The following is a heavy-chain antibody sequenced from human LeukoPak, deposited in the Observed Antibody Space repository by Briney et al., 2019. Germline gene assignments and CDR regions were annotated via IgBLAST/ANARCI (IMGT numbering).Heavy chain of an antibody. CDR3: ARRGVGY. Sequence: GGSLRLSCAASGFTFSSYAMHWVRQAPGKGLEWVAVISYDGSNEYYADSVKGRFTISRDNSKNTLYLQMNSLRAKDTAVYYCARRGVGYWGQGTLVTVSS. D-gene: IGHD3-10*01. CDR2: ISYDGSNE. V-gene: IGHV3-30-3*01. J-gene: IGHJ4*02. CDR1: GFTFSSYA.